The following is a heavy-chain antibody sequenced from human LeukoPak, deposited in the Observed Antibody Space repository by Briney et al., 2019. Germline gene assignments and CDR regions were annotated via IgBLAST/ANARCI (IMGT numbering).Heavy chain of an antibody. CDR1: GGPISSYY. V-gene: IGHV4-4*09. CDR3: ARHNSGWYGANF. D-gene: IGHD6-19*01. CDR2: IYTSGSP. Sequence: PWETLSLTCTVSGGPISSYYWSWIRQPPGKGLEWIGYIYTSGSPNYNPSLKSRANISVDTSKHQFSLKLSSVTAADTAVYYCARHNSGWYGANFWGQGTLVTVSS. J-gene: IGHJ4*02.